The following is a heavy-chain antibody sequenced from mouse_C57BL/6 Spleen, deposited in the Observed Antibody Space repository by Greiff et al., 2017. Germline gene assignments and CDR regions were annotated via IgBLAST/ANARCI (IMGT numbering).Heavy chain of an antibody. V-gene: IGHV5-4*01. Sequence: EVQVVESGGGLVKPGGSLKLSCAASGFTFSSYAMSWVRQTPEKRLEWVATISDGGSYTYYPDNVKGRFTISRDNAKNNLYLQMSHLKSEDTAMYYCARDRGWLLPPFAMDYWGQGTSVTVSS. CDR1: GFTFSSYA. D-gene: IGHD2-3*01. CDR2: ISDGGSYT. CDR3: ARDRGWLLPPFAMDY. J-gene: IGHJ4*01.